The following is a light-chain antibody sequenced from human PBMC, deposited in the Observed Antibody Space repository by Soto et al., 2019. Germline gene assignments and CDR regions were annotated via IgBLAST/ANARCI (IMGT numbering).Light chain of an antibody. CDR2: GAS. J-gene: IGKJ2*01. CDR1: QSVRSTF. V-gene: IGKV3-20*01. CDR3: QQYNDSPMNT. Sequence: VLPQSPDTLSLSPVDRATLSCRASQSVRSTFLAWYQQKPGQAPRLLIYGASNRAAGIPERFSGSASGTEFTRTISRLEPEDSAVYYCQQYNDSPMNTFGQGIKLQIK.